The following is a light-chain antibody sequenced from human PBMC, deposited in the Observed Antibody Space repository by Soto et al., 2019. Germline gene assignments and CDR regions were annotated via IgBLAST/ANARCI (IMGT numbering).Light chain of an antibody. CDR1: QSVSSSY. V-gene: IGKV3-20*01. J-gene: IGKJ1*01. CDR3: QQYGTSRT. Sequence: EIVLTQSPGTLSLSPGERVTLSCRASQSVSSSYLAWYQQKPGQAPRLLIYGASIRATGIPDRFSGSGSGTDFTLTISRLEPEDFAVYYCQQYGTSRTFGQGTKVEIK. CDR2: GAS.